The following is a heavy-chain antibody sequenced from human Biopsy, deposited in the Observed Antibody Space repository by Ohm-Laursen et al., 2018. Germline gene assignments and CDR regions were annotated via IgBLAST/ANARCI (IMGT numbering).Heavy chain of an antibody. CDR1: GVSINGGRYY. CDR2: IFNSANT. V-gene: IGHV4-31*01. Sequence: SQTLSLTCTVSGVSINGGRYYWNWIRHHPGKGLEWIGYIFNSANTYYNPSLKNLITISGDTSKNQFSLKLNSVAAADTAVYYCARGDYFDSNGYFWFDPWGQGTLVTVPS. J-gene: IGHJ5*02. CDR3: ARGDYFDSNGYFWFDP. D-gene: IGHD3-22*01.